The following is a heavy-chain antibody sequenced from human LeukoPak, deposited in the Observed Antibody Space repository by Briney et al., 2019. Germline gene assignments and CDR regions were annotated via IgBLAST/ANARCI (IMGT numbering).Heavy chain of an antibody. V-gene: IGHV4-59*12. Sequence: SETLSLTCTVSGGSISGYYWNWIRQVPGKGLEWIGYIHYTGSTNYSPSLKSRVTILVDTSNNQFSLKLSSVTAADTAVYYCARRSGYSSGWYAVTYNWFDPWGQGTLVTVSS. CDR2: IHYTGST. CDR1: GGSISGYY. CDR3: ARRSGYSSGWYAVTYNWFDP. D-gene: IGHD6-19*01. J-gene: IGHJ5*02.